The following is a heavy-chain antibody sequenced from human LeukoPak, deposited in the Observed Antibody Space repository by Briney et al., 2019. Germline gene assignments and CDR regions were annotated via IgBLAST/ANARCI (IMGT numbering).Heavy chain of an antibody. Sequence: ASVKVSCKASGYTFTSYGISCVRQAPGQGREWMGWISAYNGNTNYAQKLQGSVTMTTDTSTSTAYMELRSLRSDDPAVYSCARDTRIAVAGTLGYWGQGTLVTVSS. CDR3: ARDTRIAVAGTLGY. CDR1: GYTFTSYG. CDR2: ISAYNGNT. J-gene: IGHJ4*02. D-gene: IGHD6-19*01. V-gene: IGHV1-18*01.